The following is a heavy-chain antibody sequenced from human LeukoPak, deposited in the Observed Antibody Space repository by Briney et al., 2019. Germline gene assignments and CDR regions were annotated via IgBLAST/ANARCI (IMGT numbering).Heavy chain of an antibody. V-gene: IGHV3-30*18. Sequence: GGSLRLSCAASGFTFSSYSMNWVRQAPGKGLEWVAVISYGGSNKYYADSVKGRFTISRDNSKNTLYLQMNSLRAEDTAVYYCAKVLDYDLDYWGQGTLVTVSS. J-gene: IGHJ4*02. CDR2: ISYGGSNK. D-gene: IGHD3-22*01. CDR1: GFTFSSYS. CDR3: AKVLDYDLDY.